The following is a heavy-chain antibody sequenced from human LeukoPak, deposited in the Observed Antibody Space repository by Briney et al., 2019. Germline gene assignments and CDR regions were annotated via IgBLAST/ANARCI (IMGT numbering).Heavy chain of an antibody. Sequence: GGSLRLSCVGSGFTFRSHAMSWVRQAPGKGLEFVSGIYENGGTTYYADSVKGRFTISRDNSKNTLYLQMNSLRAEDTAVYYCAKDYYHDSSGYYYFDYWGQGTLVTVSS. CDR3: AKDYYHDSSGYYYFDY. CDR2: IYENGGTT. D-gene: IGHD3-22*01. CDR1: GFTFRSHA. J-gene: IGHJ4*02. V-gene: IGHV3-23*01.